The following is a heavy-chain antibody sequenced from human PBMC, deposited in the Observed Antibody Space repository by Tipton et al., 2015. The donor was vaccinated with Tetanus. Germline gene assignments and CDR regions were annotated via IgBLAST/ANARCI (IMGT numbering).Heavy chain of an antibody. CDR1: GGSISNYY. J-gene: IGHJ3*02. D-gene: IGHD3-22*01. CDR3: AREDVYYHDGSGFYAFDI. Sequence: TLSLTCSVSGGSISNYYWNWIRRPAGKGLEWIGRIYVTGAINYSPALQSRVTMSVDTAKNQFSLRLSSVTAADAAMYYCAREDVYYHDGSGFYAFDIWGRGTMVAVSS. V-gene: IGHV4-4*07. CDR2: IYVTGAI.